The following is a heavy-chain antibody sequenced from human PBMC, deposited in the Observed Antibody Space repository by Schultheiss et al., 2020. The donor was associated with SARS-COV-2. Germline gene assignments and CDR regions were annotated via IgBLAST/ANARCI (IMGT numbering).Heavy chain of an antibody. CDR1: GYTFTGYY. CDR3: SRASAGGEFVGYTYGSLDP. V-gene: IGHV1-46*01. D-gene: IGHD5-18*01. CDR2: INPNGGSA. J-gene: IGHJ5*02. Sequence: ASVKVSCKASGYTFTGYYMHWVRQAPGQGLEWMGIINPNGGSATYAQKFQDRVTMTTDTSTSTVSMELGSLRSEDTAVYFCSRASAGGEFVGYTYGSLDPWGQGTLVTVSS.